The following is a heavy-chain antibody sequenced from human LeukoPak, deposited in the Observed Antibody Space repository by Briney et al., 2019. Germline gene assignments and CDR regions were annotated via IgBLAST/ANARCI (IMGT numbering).Heavy chain of an antibody. CDR3: AKVGGSFLSNAFDM. V-gene: IGHV3-30*02. D-gene: IGHD1-26*01. J-gene: IGHJ3*02. CDR2: IRYDGSDK. CDR1: GFTFSNYG. Sequence: PGGSLRLSCAAPGFTFSNYGVHWVRQAPDKGLEWVAFIRYDGSDKYYADSVKGRVTISRDNSKNTLYLQMNSLRVEDTAVYYCAKVGGSFLSNAFDMWGQGTMVTVSS.